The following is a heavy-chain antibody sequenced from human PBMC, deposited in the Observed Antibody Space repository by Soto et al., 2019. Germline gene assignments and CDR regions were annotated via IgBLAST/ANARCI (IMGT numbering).Heavy chain of an antibody. J-gene: IGHJ5*02. CDR1: GGSISSSSYY. V-gene: IGHV4-39*07. D-gene: IGHD3-10*01. CDR3: ARGRLLWFGELSAWFDP. Sequence: PSETLSLTCTVSGGSISSSSYYWGWIRQPPGKGLEWIGSIYYSGSTYYNPSLKSRVTISVDTSKNQFSLKLSSVTAADTAVYYCARGRLLWFGELSAWFDPWGQGTLVTVSS. CDR2: IYYSGST.